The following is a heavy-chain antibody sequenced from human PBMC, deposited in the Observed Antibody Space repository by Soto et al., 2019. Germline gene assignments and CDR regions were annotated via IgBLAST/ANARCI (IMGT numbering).Heavy chain of an antibody. CDR3: ARGGRGYTSAPRYYFDY. CDR1: GGSFSSNP. CDR2: IIPIFATV. J-gene: IGHJ4*02. D-gene: IGHD5-18*01. Sequence: QVQLVQSGSEVKKPGSSVKVSCKASGGSFSSNPISWVRQAPGQGLEWMAGIIPIFATVHYAQKFQGRVTITADESTSTAYMELTSLRSEDTGVYFCARGGRGYTSAPRYYFDYWGQGTLVTVS. V-gene: IGHV1-69*01.